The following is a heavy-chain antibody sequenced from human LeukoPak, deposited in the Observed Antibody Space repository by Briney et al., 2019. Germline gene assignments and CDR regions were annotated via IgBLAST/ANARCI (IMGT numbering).Heavy chain of an antibody. V-gene: IGHV4-4*07. Sequence: SETLSLTCTVSGGSISSYYWSWIRQPAGKGLEWIGRIYTSGSTNYNPSLKSRVTMSVDTSKNQFSLKLSSVTAADTAVYYCARGFLEWSSSTPYTWFDPWGQGTLVTVSS. CDR1: GGSISSYY. CDR3: ARGFLEWSSSTPYTWFDP. CDR2: IYTSGST. J-gene: IGHJ5*02. D-gene: IGHD3-3*01.